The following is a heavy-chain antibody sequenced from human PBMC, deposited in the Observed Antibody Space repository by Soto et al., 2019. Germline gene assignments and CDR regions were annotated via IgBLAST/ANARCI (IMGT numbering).Heavy chain of an antibody. CDR1: GGSISSGGYY. Sequence: SETLSLTCTVSGGSISSGGYYWSWIRQHPGKGLEWIGYIYYSGSTYYNPSLKSRVTISVDTSKNQFSLKLSSVTAADTAVYYCARVGEQLDYYFDYWGQGTLVTVSS. D-gene: IGHD6-6*01. V-gene: IGHV4-31*02. J-gene: IGHJ4*02. CDR3: ARVGEQLDYYFDY. CDR2: IYYSGST.